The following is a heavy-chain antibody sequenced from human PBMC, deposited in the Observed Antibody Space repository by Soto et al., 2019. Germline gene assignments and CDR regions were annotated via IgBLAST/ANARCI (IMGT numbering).Heavy chain of an antibody. V-gene: IGHV3-23*01. Sequence: EVQLSQSGGGWVQPGGSLRLSCSASGFIFASYAMSWVRQAPGKGLEWVSVISGSAGTTDYAGSVTGRFTISRDNSKNTLYLHMNSLKGEDTALYYCAKNGPAYADAFDSWGQGTMVTVSS. CDR1: GFIFASYA. CDR2: ISGSAGTT. J-gene: IGHJ3*01. D-gene: IGHD2-8*01. CDR3: AKNGPAYADAFDS.